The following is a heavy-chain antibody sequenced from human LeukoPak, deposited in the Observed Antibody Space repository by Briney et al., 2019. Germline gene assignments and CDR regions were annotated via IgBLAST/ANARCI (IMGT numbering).Heavy chain of an antibody. J-gene: IGHJ6*03. V-gene: IGHV4-61*02. Sequence: SQTLSLTCTVSGGSISSGSYYWSWIRQPAGKGLECIGRIYTSGSTNYNPSLKSRVTLSVDTSKNQFSLKLSSVTAADTAVYYCARERAYYDFWSGYYSPYYYYYMDVWGKGTTVTVSS. CDR1: GGSISSGSYY. CDR2: IYTSGST. D-gene: IGHD3-3*01. CDR3: ARERAYYDFWSGYYSPYYYYYMDV.